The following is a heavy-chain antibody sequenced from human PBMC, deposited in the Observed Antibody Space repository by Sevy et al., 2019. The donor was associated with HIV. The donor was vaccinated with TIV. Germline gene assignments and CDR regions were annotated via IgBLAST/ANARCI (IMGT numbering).Heavy chain of an antibody. V-gene: IGHV3-33*01. Sequence: GGSLRLSCSASGFTFRSFSMHWVRQAPGKGLEWVAAIWYDGRTKQYADSVKGRFTISRDNSKSMLNLEMNSLRAEDTALYFCARDSARVIVPTAGFHSWGQGTVVTVSS. D-gene: IGHD1-1*01. CDR1: GFTFRSFS. J-gene: IGHJ5*01. CDR3: ARDSARVIVPTAGFHS. CDR2: IWYDGRTK.